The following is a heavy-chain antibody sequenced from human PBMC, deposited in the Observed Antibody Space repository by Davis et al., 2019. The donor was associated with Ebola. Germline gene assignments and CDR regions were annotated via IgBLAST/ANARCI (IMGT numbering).Heavy chain of an antibody. J-gene: IGHJ6*04. CDR1: GFRFDDYA. Sequence: SLKISCAASGFRFDDYAMHWVRQVPGKGLEWVSGIGWNSYDIHYGDSVKGRFTISRDNAKNSLYLQMNSLRAEDTALYYCAKEYYYYYGMDVWGKGTTVTVSS. V-gene: IGHV3-9*01. CDR2: IGWNSYDI. CDR3: AKEYYYYYGMDV.